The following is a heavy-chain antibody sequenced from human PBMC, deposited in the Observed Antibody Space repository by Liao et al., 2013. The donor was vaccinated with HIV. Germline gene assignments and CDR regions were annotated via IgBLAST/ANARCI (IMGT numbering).Heavy chain of an antibody. J-gene: IGHJ6*03. CDR2: VYYSGST. CDR1: GGSISGSSYY. Sequence: QVQLQESGPGLVKPSETLSLTCDVFGGSISGSSYYWGWIRQPPGKGLEWIGTVYYSGSTYYNSSLKSRVTLSLDTPKDQFSLDLDSVTAADTAVYFCARVGMTTITGYYYYIDVWGKGTTVTVSS. D-gene: IGHD3-10*01. V-gene: IGHV4-39*07. CDR3: ARVGMTTITGYYYYIDV.